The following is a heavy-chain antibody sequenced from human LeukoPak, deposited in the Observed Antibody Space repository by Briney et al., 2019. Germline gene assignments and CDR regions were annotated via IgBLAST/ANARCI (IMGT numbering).Heavy chain of an antibody. V-gene: IGHV1-2*02. CDR1: GYTFTGYY. CDR2: INPHSGDT. CDR3: ARVWAPAPCSPTCHLRSDP. Sequence: ASVKVSCKASGYTFTGYYMHWVRQAPGQGLEWMGWINPHSGDTNYAQKFQGRVTMTGDTSISTAYMELSRLRSDDTAIYYCARVWAPAPCSPTCHLRSDPGGQGTLVIVSS. D-gene: IGHD2-2*01. J-gene: IGHJ5*02.